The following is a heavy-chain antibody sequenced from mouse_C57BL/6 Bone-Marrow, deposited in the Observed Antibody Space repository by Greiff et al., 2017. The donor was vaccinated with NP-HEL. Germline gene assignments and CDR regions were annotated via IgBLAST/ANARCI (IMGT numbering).Heavy chain of an antibody. Sequence: EVKLQESVAELVRPGASVKLSCTASGFNIKNTYMHWVKQRPEQGLEWIGRIDPANGNTKYAPKFQGKATITADTSSNTAYLQLSSLTSEDTAIYYCARKATTVVQPLFAYWGQGTLVTVSA. CDR3: ARKATTVVQPLFAY. V-gene: IGHV14-3*01. J-gene: IGHJ3*01. CDR1: GFNIKNTY. CDR2: IDPANGNT. D-gene: IGHD1-1*01.